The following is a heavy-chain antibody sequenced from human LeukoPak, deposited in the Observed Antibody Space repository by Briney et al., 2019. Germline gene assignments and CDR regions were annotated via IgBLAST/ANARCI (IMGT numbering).Heavy chain of an antibody. Sequence: PSETLSLTCTVSGGSISSYYWSWIRQPPGKGLEWIGYVYYSGSTNYNPSLKSRATISVDTSKNQFSLKLSSVTAADTAVYYCARGVGTTAHYYYGMDVWGQGTTVTVSS. CDR1: GGSISSYY. CDR3: ARGVGTTAHYYYGMDV. V-gene: IGHV4-59*01. D-gene: IGHD1-1*01. CDR2: VYYSGST. J-gene: IGHJ6*02.